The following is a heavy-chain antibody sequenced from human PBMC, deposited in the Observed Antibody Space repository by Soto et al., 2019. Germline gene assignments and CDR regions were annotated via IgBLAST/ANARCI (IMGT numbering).Heavy chain of an antibody. D-gene: IGHD2-15*01. CDR2: ISGSGGST. Sequence: EVQLLESGGGLVQPGGSLRLSCAASGFTFSSYAMSWVRQAPGKGLEWVSAISGSGGSTYYADSVKGRFTISRDNSKNTLYLQMNSLRAEDTAIYYCAKDRCLPYCSGGSCYSWVDYFDYWGQGPLVTVSS. CDR3: AKDRCLPYCSGGSCYSWVDYFDY. V-gene: IGHV3-23*01. CDR1: GFTFSSYA. J-gene: IGHJ4*02.